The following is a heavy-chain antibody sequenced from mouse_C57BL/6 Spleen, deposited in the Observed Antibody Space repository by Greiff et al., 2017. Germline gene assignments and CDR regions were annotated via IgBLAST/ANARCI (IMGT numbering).Heavy chain of an antibody. V-gene: IGHV2-3*01. CDR3: AREGFDSHVDY. D-gene: IGHD2-12*01. Sequence: VQLQESGPGLVAPSQCLSITCTVSGFSLTSYGVSWVRQPPGKGLEWLGVIWGDGSTNYHSALISRLSISKDNSKSQVFIKLNSLQTDDTATYSCAREGFDSHVDYWGQGTTLTVSS. J-gene: IGHJ2*01. CDR1: GFSLTSYG. CDR2: IWGDGST.